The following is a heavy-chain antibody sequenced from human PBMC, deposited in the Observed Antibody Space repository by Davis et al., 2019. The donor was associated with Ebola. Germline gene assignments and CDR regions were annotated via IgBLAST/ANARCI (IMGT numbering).Heavy chain of an antibody. V-gene: IGHV4-39*07. J-gene: IGHJ4*02. CDR1: GGSIGDPASY. CDR2: IYYIGTT. Sequence: PSETLSLTCTVSGGSIGDPASYWSWIRQSPGKGLEWIGTIYYIGTTYSNPSLKSRLIMSVDRSRNHFSLELTSVSAADAALYYCARNTSVSGHFDSWGQGVLITVSS. CDR3: ARNTSVSGHFDS. D-gene: IGHD5/OR15-5a*01.